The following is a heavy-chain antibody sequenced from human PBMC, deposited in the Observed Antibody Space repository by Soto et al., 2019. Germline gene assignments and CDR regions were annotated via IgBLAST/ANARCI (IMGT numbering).Heavy chain of an antibody. CDR2: INSDGSST. V-gene: IGHV3-74*01. CDR3: GRDITMIVVVAYGMDV. D-gene: IGHD3-22*01. CDR1: GFTFSSYW. J-gene: IGHJ6*02. Sequence: PGGSLRLSCAASGFTFSSYWMHWVRQAPGKGLVWVSRINSDGSSTSYADSVKGRFTISRDNAKNTLYLQMSSLRPEDTAVYYCGRDITMIVVVAYGMDVWGQGXTVPVSS.